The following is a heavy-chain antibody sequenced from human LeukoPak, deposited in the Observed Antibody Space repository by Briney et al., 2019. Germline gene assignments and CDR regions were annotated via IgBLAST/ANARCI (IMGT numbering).Heavy chain of an antibody. Sequence: ASVKVSCKTSGYSFTDYYMHWVRQAPGQGLEWMGWITPNSGGTKYEQKFQGRVTMTSDTSVSTVYIELSRLTSDDAAVYCCARGSRNYCDSGSCYNKGNWFDPWGQGTLVTVSS. CDR2: ITPNSGGT. CDR1: GYSFTDYY. D-gene: IGHD3-10*01. CDR3: ARGSRNYCDSGSCYNKGNWFDP. J-gene: IGHJ5*02. V-gene: IGHV1-2*02.